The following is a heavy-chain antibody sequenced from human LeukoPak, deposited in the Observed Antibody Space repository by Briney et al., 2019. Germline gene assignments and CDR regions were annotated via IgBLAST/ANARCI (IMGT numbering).Heavy chain of an antibody. CDR2: ISSSSSTI. CDR1: GFTFSSYA. D-gene: IGHD6-19*01. CDR3: ASPGSIAVAGTGSGVH. Sequence: GGSLRLSCAASGFTFSSYAMSWVRQAPGKGLEWVSYISSSSSTIYYADSVKGRFTISRDNAKNSLYLQMNSLRDEDTAMYYCASPGSIAVAGTGSGVHWGQGTLVTVSS. V-gene: IGHV3-48*02. J-gene: IGHJ4*02.